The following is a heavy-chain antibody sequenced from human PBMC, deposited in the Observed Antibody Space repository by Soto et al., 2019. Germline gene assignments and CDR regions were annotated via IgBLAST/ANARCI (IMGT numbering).Heavy chain of an antibody. J-gene: IGHJ3*02. CDR3: ARVKAQNLSSGCYGGDDI. D-gene: IGHD6-19*01. Sequence: EVQLLESGGGLVQPGGSLRLSCAASGFTFSTYAMSWVRQAPGKGLEWVATIRGSGGNTHYADSVKGRFTTSRDNSEKTVYLQMNRLRTADTAVYYCARVKAQNLSSGCYGGDDIWGHGTMVTVSS. CDR1: GFTFSTYA. V-gene: IGHV3-23*01. CDR2: IRGSGGNT.